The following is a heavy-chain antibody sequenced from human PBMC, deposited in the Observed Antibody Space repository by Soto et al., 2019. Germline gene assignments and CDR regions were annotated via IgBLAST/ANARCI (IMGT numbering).Heavy chain of an antibody. CDR2: IYSSGSA. V-gene: IGHV4-4*07. CDR1: GDSINNYY. Sequence: VRLQESGPGLVEPSETLSLTCSVSGDSINNYYWSWIRQPAGKGLEWIGRIYSSGSANYNPSLKTRGTMSVDTSKNQVFLSVTSVTAADTAVYFCARGGTRSADLPTYWGQGIQVIGSS. CDR3: ARGGTRSADLPTY. J-gene: IGHJ4*02. D-gene: IGHD1-1*01.